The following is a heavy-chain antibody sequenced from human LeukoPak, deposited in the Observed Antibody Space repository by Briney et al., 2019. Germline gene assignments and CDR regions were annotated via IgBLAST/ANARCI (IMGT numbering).Heavy chain of an antibody. V-gene: IGHV3-21*01. Sequence: GGSLRLSCAASGFTFGAYSMNWVGQAPGKGLEWLSYISGSGGARYYAASVQGRFTISRDNAKNSLSLQMLSLRDEDTAVYFCARDTSHYDYFMDAWGKGTTVTVSS. CDR1: GFTFGAYS. J-gene: IGHJ6*03. D-gene: IGHD2-2*01. CDR2: ISGSGGAR. CDR3: ARDTSHYDYFMDA.